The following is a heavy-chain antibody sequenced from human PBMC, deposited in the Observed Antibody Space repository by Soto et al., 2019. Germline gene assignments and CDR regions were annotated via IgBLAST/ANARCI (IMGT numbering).Heavy chain of an antibody. D-gene: IGHD2-2*01. Sequence: QVQLVQSGAEVKKPGSSVKVSCKASGGTFSSYAISWVRQAPGQGLEWMGGIIPIFGTANSAQKFQGRVTITADDSTSTAYMGLRSLRSEGTAVYYCARGGDIVVVSAARGYYYCMDVWCQVTTVTVCS. J-gene: IGHJ6*02. CDR3: ARGGDIVVVSAARGYYYCMDV. V-gene: IGHV1-69*01. CDR1: GGTFSSYA. CDR2: IIPIFGTA.